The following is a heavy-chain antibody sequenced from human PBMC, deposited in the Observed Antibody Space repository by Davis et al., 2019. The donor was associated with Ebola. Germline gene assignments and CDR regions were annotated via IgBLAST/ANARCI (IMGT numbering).Heavy chain of an antibody. CDR2: IIPIFDTP. V-gene: IGHV1-69*13. Sequence: SSVKVPCKTSGGSFSSHPISCVRQAPRQGLEWMGGIIPIFDTPHYAQKFQGRITITADASTSTAYMELSRLRSEDTATYFCARDFDGGNYYFDYWGPGTPVTVSS. CDR1: GGSFSSHP. J-gene: IGHJ4*02. D-gene: IGHD3-9*01. CDR3: ARDFDGGNYYFDY.